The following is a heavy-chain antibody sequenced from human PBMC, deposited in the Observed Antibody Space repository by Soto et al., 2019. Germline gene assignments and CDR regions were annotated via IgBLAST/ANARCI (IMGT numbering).Heavy chain of an antibody. J-gene: IGHJ4*02. CDR1: GYSFTSYW. CDR2: IYPGDSDT. Sequence: PGESLKISCKGSGYSFTSYWIGWVRQMPGKGLEWMGIIYPGDSDTRYNPSFEGQVTISVDKSINTAHLQWSSLKASDTAIYYCAIHGQECGGDCIVDYWGQGTLVTVSS. V-gene: IGHV5-51*01. D-gene: IGHD2-21*02. CDR3: AIHGQECGGDCIVDY.